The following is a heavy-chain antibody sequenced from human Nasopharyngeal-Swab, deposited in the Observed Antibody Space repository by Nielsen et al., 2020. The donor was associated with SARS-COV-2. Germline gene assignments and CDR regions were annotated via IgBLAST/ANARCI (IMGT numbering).Heavy chain of an antibody. Sequence: GESLKISCAASGFTFSSYGMHWVRQAPGKGLEWVAVISYDGSNKYYADSVKGRFTIPRDNSKNTLYLQMNSLRAEDTAVYYCAKDYYDSSGYYFAYWGQGTLVTVSS. CDR3: AKDYYDSSGYYFAY. D-gene: IGHD3-22*01. J-gene: IGHJ4*02. CDR2: ISYDGSNK. V-gene: IGHV3-30*18. CDR1: GFTFSSYG.